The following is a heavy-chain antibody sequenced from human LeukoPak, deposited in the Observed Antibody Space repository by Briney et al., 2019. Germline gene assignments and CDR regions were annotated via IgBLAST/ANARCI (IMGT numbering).Heavy chain of an antibody. Sequence: AGSLRLSCVVSGFSFSSFEMNWVRQAPGKGLEWVSYISSSSITLYADSVKGRFTISRDNARDSLYLQMNSLRAEDTAVYDCARSLSGYITDPFFDQGGQGALVTVSS. CDR2: ISSSSIT. J-gene: IGHJ4*02. V-gene: IGHV3-48*03. CDR3: ARSLSGYITDPFFDQ. D-gene: IGHD5-12*01. CDR1: GFSFSSFE.